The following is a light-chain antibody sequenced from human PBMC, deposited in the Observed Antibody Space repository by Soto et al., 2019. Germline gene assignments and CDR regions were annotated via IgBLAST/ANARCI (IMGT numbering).Light chain of an antibody. J-gene: IGKJ1*01. V-gene: IGKV3-20*01. Sequence: EIVLTQSPGTLSLSPGARATLSCRASQGVSSSYLAWNQQKPGQAPRLLIDGASILATGIPDRVSGSGSWTDFPLTISQLEPEDFAVYYCDKYGTSPWTFRPGNTVEVK. CDR3: DKYGTSPWT. CDR1: QGVSSSY. CDR2: GAS.